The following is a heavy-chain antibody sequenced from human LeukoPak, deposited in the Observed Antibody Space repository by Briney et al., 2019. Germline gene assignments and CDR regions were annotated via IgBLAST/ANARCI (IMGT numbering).Heavy chain of an antibody. D-gene: IGHD3-10*01. J-gene: IGHJ5*02. CDR2: ISGSGGST. CDR1: GFTFSSYA. CDR3: AKMGRDTYYYGSGSLYP. V-gene: IGHV3-23*01. Sequence: GGSLRLSCAASGFTFSSYAMSWVRQAPGKGLEWVSAISGSGGSTYYADSVKGRFTISRDNSKNTLYLQMNSLRAEDTAVYYCAKMGRDTYYYGSGSLYPWGQGTLVTVSS.